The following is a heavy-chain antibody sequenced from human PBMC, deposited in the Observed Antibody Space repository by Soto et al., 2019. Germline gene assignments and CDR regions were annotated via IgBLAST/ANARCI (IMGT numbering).Heavy chain of an antibody. Sequence: GGSLRLSCVASEFPFSHYAMSWVRQAPGKGLEWVSAISGNDDSTYYADSVKGRCIISRDNSTSTVYLELSSLRSEDTAMYYCARDPSTINKLIGVWFDPWGQGTLVTVSS. D-gene: IGHD4-4*01. J-gene: IGHJ5*02. CDR1: EFPFSHYA. CDR2: ISGNDDST. CDR3: ARDPSTINKLIGVWFDP. V-gene: IGHV3-23*01.